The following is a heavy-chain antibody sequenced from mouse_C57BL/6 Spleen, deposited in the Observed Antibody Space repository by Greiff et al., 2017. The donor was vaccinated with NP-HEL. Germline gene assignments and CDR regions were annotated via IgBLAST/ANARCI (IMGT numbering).Heavy chain of an antibody. J-gene: IGHJ3*02. V-gene: IGHV1-82*01. Sequence: QVQLQQSGPELVKPGASVTISCKASGYAFSSSWMNWVKQRPGKGLEWIGRIYPGDGDTNYNGKFKGKATLTADKSSSTAYMQLSSLTSEDSAVYCCARDDGYGDWGKGTLVTVS. CDR2: IYPGDGDT. CDR1: GYAFSSSW. CDR3: ARDDGYGD.